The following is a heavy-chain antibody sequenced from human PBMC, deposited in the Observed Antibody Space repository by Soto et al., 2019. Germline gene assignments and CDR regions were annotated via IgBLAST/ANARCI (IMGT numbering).Heavy chain of an antibody. CDR3: ARRDKSGYFNWFDP. V-gene: IGHV5-51*01. Sequence: PGESLKISCRTSGYRFTSYWIAWVRQMPGKGLEWMGIIFPSDSDTRYSPSFQGQVTISADRSTSTVFLQWASLKASDTAVYFCARRDKSGYFNWFDPWGQGTLVTVSS. CDR2: IFPSDSDT. J-gene: IGHJ5*02. CDR1: GYRFTSYW. D-gene: IGHD3-22*01.